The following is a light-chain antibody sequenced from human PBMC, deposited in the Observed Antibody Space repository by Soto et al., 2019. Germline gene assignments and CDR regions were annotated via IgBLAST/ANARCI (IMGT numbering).Light chain of an antibody. CDR3: QHYNSHSEA. V-gene: IGKV1-5*03. CDR2: KAS. Sequence: DIQMTQSPSTLSASVGDRVAITCRASQSISTYLAWYQQKPGKAPKLLIYKASTLKSGVPSRLSGSGSGTEFTLTISSLQPDDFATYYCQHYNSHSEAFGQGTKVDIK. CDR1: QSISTY. J-gene: IGKJ1*01.